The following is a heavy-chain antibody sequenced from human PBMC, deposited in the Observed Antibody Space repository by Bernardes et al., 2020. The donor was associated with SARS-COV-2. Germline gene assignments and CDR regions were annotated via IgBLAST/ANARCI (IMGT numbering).Heavy chain of an antibody. CDR1: GGSISRSDYY. Sequence: SETPSLTCTVSGGSISRSDYYWGWIRQPPGKGLEWIGSIYYGGSTYYNPSLQSRVTISLDTSKNQFSLKLNSVTAADTAVYYCAREVVPAARYFDYWGQGTLVTVSS. CDR2: IYYGGST. V-gene: IGHV4-39*07. J-gene: IGHJ4*02. CDR3: AREVVPAARYFDY. D-gene: IGHD2-2*01.